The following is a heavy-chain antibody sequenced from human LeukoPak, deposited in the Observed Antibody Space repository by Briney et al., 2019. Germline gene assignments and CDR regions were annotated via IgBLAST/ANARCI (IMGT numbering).Heavy chain of an antibody. CDR2: IYDSGST. CDR3: ATTRGGKPGPSYDSSGYYPDAFDI. D-gene: IGHD3-22*01. J-gene: IGHJ3*02. Sequence: PSETLSLTCTVSGGSISSGGYYWSWIRQHPGKGLEWIGYIYDSGSTYYNPSLKSRVTISVDKSKNQFSLKLSSVTAADTAVYYCATTRGGKPGPSYDSSGYYPDAFDIWGQGTMVTVSS. V-gene: IGHV4-31*09. CDR1: GGSISSGGYY.